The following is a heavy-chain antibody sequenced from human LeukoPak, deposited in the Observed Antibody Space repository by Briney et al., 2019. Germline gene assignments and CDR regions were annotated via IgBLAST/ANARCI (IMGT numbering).Heavy chain of an antibody. V-gene: IGHV4-34*01. D-gene: IGHD3-10*01. CDR2: INHSGST. CDR1: GGSFSGYY. J-gene: IGHJ4*02. CDR3: ARHCGPARYYYGSGSYYDY. Sequence: SETLSLTCAVYGGSFSGYYWSWIRQPPGKGLEWIGEINHSGSTNYNPSLKSRVTISVDTSKNQFSLKLSSVTAADTAVYYCARHCGPARYYYGSGSYYDYWGRGTLVTVSS.